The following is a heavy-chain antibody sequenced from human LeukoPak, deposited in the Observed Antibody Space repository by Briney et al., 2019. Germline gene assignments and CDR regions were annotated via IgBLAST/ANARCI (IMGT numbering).Heavy chain of an antibody. CDR3: ARVPGSRSPYYFDS. D-gene: IGHD1-26*01. CDR2: ISSGGATI. CDR1: GFTFSDYY. V-gene: IGHV3-11*04. Sequence: GGSLRLSCAVSGFTFSDYYMSWVRQAPGKGLEWVSYISSGGATIKYAESVKGRFTISRDNAKNSLYLQMSSVRVEDTAVYYCARVPGSRSPYYFDSWGQGALVTVSP. J-gene: IGHJ4*02.